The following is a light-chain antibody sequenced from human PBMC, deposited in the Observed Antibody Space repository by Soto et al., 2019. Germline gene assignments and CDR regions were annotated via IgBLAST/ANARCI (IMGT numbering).Light chain of an antibody. CDR2: EGS. J-gene: IGLJ2*01. CDR1: SSDVGCFNL. V-gene: IGLV2-23*01. CDR3: CSYAGSSTPVV. Sequence: QSVLTQPASVSGSPGQSITISCTGTSSDVGCFNLVSWYQQHPGKAPKLMIYEGSKRPSGVSNRFSGSKSGDTASLTISGLKAEDEADYYCCSYAGSSTPVVFGGGTKLTVL.